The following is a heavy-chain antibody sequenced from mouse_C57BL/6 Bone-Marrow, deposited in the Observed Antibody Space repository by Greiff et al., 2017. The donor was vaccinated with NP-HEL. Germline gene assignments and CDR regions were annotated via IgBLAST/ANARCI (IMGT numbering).Heavy chain of an antibody. J-gene: IGHJ2*01. CDR3: ASEGLLQGYFDY. CDR1: GFNFKNTS. CDR2: IDPANGNT. Sequence: EVQLQQSVAELVRPGASVKLSCTASGFNFKNTSMHWVKQRPEQGLEWIGRIDPANGNTKYAPKFQGKATITADTSSNTAYLQLSSLTSEDTAIYYCASEGLLQGYFDYWGQGTTLTVSS. V-gene: IGHV14-3*01. D-gene: IGHD2-3*01.